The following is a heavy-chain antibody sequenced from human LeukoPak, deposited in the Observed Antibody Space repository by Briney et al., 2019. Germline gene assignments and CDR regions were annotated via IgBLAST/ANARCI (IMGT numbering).Heavy chain of an antibody. V-gene: IGHV3-7*03. Sequence: GGSLRLSCAASGFTFSSYWMSWVRQAPGKRLEWVANIKQDGSEKYYVDSVKGRFTISRDNTKNSLYLQMNSLRLEDTALYYCAKGGPDYGAGSPEYNWFDPWGQGTLVTVSS. J-gene: IGHJ5*02. CDR2: IKQDGSEK. CDR3: AKGGPDYGAGSPEYNWFDP. D-gene: IGHD3-10*01. CDR1: GFTFSSYW.